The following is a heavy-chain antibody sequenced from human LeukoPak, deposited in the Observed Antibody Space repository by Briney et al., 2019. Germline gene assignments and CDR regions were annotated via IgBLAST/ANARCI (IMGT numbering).Heavy chain of an antibody. CDR1: GGSISSYY. D-gene: IGHD3-3*01. CDR2: INHSGST. V-gene: IGHV4-34*01. Sequence: PSETLSLTCTVSGGSISSYYWSWIRQPPGKGLEWIGEINHSGSTNYNPSLKSRVTISVDTSKNQFSLKLSSVTAADTAVYYCARSGGFWSGYRYDYWGQGTLVTVSS. J-gene: IGHJ4*02. CDR3: ARSGGFWSGYRYDY.